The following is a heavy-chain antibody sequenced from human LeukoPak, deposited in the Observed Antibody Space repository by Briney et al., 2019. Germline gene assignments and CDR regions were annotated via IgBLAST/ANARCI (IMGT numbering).Heavy chain of an antibody. Sequence: PGRSLRLSCAASGFTFDDYAMHWVRQAPGKGLEWVSGISWNSGSIGYADSVKGRLTISRDNAKNSLYLQMNSLRAEDTAVYYCARDRGPAFDIWGQGTMVTVSS. CDR3: ARDRGPAFDI. CDR2: ISWNSGSI. CDR1: GFTFDDYA. V-gene: IGHV3-9*01. J-gene: IGHJ3*02.